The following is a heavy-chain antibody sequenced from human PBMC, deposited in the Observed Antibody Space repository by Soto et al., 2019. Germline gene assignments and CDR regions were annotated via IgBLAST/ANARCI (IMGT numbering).Heavy chain of an antibody. CDR2: IYHSGST. V-gene: IGHV4-30-4*01. D-gene: IGHD3-10*01. J-gene: IGHJ4*02. CDR3: ARRVLWVRSVRQPQFYFDF. CDR1: GDSMRSGDFY. Sequence: TLSLTCSVSGDSMRSGDFYWSWIRQPPGKGLEWIGYIYHSGSTYYNPSLTSRVSISVDTTKNQFSLKLKSVTAADTALYFCARRVLWVRSVRQPQFYFDFWGQGMLVTVSS.